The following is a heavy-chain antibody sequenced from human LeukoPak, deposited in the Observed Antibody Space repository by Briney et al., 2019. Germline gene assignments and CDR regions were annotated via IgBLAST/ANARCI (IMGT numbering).Heavy chain of an antibody. J-gene: IGHJ4*02. V-gene: IGHV1-69*13. CDR3: ARDLEAVASWNYYYY. Sequence: ASVKVSCTASGGTFSSYAISWVRQAPGQGLEWMGGIIPIFGTANYAQKFQGRVTITADESTSTAYMELSSLRSEDTAVYYCARDLEAVASWNYYYYWGQGTLVTVSS. D-gene: IGHD1-1*01. CDR2: IIPIFGTA. CDR1: GGTFSSYA.